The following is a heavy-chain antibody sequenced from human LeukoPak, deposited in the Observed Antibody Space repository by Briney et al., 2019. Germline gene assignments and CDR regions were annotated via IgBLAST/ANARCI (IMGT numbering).Heavy chain of an antibody. CDR2: INPNSGGT. CDR3: ATVPCLTTSCSPINWFDP. J-gene: IGHJ5*02. D-gene: IGHD2-2*01. Sequence: ASVKVSCKASGYTFTDYYIHWVRQAPGRGLEWMGWINPNSGGTDYAEKFQGRVTMTRDTSISTAYMELSSLKSDDTAVYYCATVPCLTTSCSPINWFDPWGQGALVTVSS. V-gene: IGHV1-2*02. CDR1: GYTFTDYY.